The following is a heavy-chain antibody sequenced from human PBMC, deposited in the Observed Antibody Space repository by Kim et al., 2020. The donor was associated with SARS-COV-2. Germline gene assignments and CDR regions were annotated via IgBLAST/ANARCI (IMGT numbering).Heavy chain of an antibody. V-gene: IGHV1-69*13. CDR3: AREGSSSGWYGISYYGMDV. D-gene: IGHD6-19*01. J-gene: IGHJ6*02. CDR1: GGTFSSYA. Sequence: SVKVSCKASGGTFSSYAISWVRQAPGQGLEWMGGIIPIFGTANYAQKFQGRVTITADESTSTAYMELSSLRSEDTAVYYCAREGSSSGWYGISYYGMDVWGQGTTVTVSS. CDR2: IIPIFGTA.